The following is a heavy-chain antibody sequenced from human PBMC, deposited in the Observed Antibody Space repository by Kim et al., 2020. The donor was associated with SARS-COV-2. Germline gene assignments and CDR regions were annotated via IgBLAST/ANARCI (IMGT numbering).Heavy chain of an antibody. V-gene: IGHV4-59*01. CDR2: TYYSGST. J-gene: IGHJ4*02. Sequence: SETLSLTCTVSGGSISSYYWSWIRQPPGKGLEWIGYTYYSGSTNYNPSLKSRVTISVDTSKNQFSLKLSSVTAADTAVYYCAIIAAAGRYYFDYWGQGTLVTVSS. CDR3: AIIAAAGRYYFDY. CDR1: GGSISSYY. D-gene: IGHD6-13*01.